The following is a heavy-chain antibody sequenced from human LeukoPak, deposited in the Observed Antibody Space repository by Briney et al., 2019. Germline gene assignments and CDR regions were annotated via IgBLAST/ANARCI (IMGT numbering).Heavy chain of an antibody. CDR1: GFTFSDCY. CDR3: ARDDGSLRNAFDI. V-gene: IGHV3-11*04. D-gene: IGHD5-24*01. Sequence: GGPLRLSCAASGFTFSDCYMSWIRQAPGKGLEWVSYISSSGSTIYYADSVKGRFTISRDNAKNSLYLQMNSLRAGDTAVSYCARDDGSLRNAFDIWGQGTMVTVSS. CDR2: ISSSGSTI. J-gene: IGHJ3*02.